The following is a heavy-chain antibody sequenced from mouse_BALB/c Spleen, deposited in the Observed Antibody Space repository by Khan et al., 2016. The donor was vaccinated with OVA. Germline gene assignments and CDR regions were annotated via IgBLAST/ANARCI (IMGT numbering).Heavy chain of an antibody. CDR3: ARSVTITTVVATDFDY. J-gene: IGHJ2*01. CDR1: GYSITSDYA. CDR2: ISYSGRT. Sequence: EVQLQESGPGLVKPSQSLSLTCTVTGYSITSDYAWNWIRQFPGNILEWMGYISYSGRTSYNPSLKSRISITRDTSKKQFFLQLNSVTTEDTAKYYCARSVTITTVVATDFDYWRQGTTLTVSS. V-gene: IGHV3-2*02. D-gene: IGHD1-1*01.